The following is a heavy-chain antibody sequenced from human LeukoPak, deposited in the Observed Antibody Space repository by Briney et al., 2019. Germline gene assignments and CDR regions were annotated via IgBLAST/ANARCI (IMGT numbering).Heavy chain of an antibody. Sequence: GGSLRLSCAVSGFTFDDYAMHWVRQAPGKGLEWVSNISWDSVTIGYADSVKGRFTISRDNAKNSLYLQMSSLRAEDTALYYCAKDHYNNRGYFDYWGQGTLVTVSS. V-gene: IGHV3-9*01. CDR3: AKDHYNNRGYFDY. CDR1: GFTFDDYA. D-gene: IGHD4-11*01. CDR2: ISWDSVTI. J-gene: IGHJ4*02.